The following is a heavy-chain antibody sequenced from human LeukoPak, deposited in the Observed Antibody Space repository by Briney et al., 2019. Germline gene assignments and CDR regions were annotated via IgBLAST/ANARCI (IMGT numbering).Heavy chain of an antibody. CDR3: ARSSGYLFDP. CDR2: IYYSATT. D-gene: IGHD3-22*01. J-gene: IGHJ5*02. Sequence: KSSETLSLTCTVSGGSISSSSYYWGWIRQPPGKGLEWIGSIYYSATTYYNPSLKSRVSISVDTSKNQFSLKLSSVSAADTAVYYCARSSGYLFDPWGQGILVTVSS. CDR1: GGSISSSSYY. V-gene: IGHV4-39*01.